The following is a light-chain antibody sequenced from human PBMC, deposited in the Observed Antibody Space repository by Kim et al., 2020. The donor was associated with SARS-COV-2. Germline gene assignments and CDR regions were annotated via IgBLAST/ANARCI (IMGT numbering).Light chain of an antibody. CDR1: QGINNY. CDR3: QQLNSYPQT. CDR2: VAS. V-gene: IGKV1-9*01. Sequence: SASEGDGDTITCRASQGINNYLAWYQQKPGKAPKLLIYVASTLQSGVPSRYRGSGSGTDFTLTITNLQPEDFATYYCQQLNSYPQTFGQGTKLEI. J-gene: IGKJ2*01.